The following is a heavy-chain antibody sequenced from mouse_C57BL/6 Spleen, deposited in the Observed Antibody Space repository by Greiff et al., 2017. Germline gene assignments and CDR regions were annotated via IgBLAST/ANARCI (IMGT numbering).Heavy chain of an antibody. V-gene: IGHV5-9*01. CDR1: GFTFSSYT. D-gene: IGHD2-4*01. CDR3: AREAYDYVRYFDY. Sequence: EVKLMESGGGLVKPGGSLKLSCAASGFTFSSYTMSWVRQTPEKRLEWVATISGGGGNTYYPDSVKGRFTISRDNAKNTLYLQMSSLRSEDTALYYCAREAYDYVRYFDYWGQGTTLTVSS. J-gene: IGHJ2*01. CDR2: ISGGGGNT.